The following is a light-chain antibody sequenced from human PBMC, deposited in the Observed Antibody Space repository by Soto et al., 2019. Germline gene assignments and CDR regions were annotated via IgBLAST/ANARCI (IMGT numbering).Light chain of an antibody. CDR2: AAS. CDR3: QQRYYTPLT. CDR1: QSIGRY. V-gene: IGKV1-39*01. J-gene: IGKJ4*01. Sequence: DIQMTKSPSSLSASVGDRATITCRASQSIGRYLNWYQQTPGRAPKFLISAASSLQSGVPSRFSCSGSGTDFTLTIRSLQPEEVATYYCQQRYYTPLTVCGGTMVAIK.